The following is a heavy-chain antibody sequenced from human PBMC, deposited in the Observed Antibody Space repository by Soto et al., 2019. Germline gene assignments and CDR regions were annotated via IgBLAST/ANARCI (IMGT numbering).Heavy chain of an antibody. V-gene: IGHV4-30-4*01. J-gene: IGHJ1*01. CDR3: ARVSGSGSV. CDR1: GGSVNNNDYY. D-gene: IGHD1-26*01. CDR2: MHYSGST. Sequence: QVQLQESGPGLVKASQTLSLTCTVSGGSVNNNDYYWSWIRQPPGKALEWSGNMHYSGSTGYNPSLRSRVSMAVDTAKNHFSLTMNSVSPADTAVYDCARVSGSGSVWGQGTLGTVSS.